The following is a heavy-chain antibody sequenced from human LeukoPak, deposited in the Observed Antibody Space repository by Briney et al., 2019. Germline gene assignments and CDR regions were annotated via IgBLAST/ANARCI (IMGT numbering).Heavy chain of an antibody. V-gene: IGHV1-2*02. CDR1: GYTFTDYQ. J-gene: IGHJ4*02. Sequence: GASVKVSCKASGYTFTDYQMHWVRQAPGQGPEWMGWINPNSGDTNYAQEFQGRVTMTRDTSISTAYMELSRLRSDDTAVYYCARENWYFDYWGQGTPVTVSS. CDR3: ARENWYFDY. CDR2: INPNSGDT.